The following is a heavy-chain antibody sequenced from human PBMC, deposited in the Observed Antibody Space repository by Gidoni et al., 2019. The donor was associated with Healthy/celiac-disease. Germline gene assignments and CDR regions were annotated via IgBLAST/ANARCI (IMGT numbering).Heavy chain of an antibody. CDR3: AKDLYSGSYSGGY. J-gene: IGHJ4*02. V-gene: IGHV3-23*01. Sequence: EVQLLESGGGLVQPGGSLRLSCAASGFNFSSYAMSWVRQAPGKGLEWVSAISGSGGSTYYADSVKGRFTISRDNSKNTLYLQMNSLRAEDTAVYYCAKDLYSGSYSGGYWGQGTLVTVSS. D-gene: IGHD1-26*01. CDR1: GFNFSSYA. CDR2: ISGSGGST.